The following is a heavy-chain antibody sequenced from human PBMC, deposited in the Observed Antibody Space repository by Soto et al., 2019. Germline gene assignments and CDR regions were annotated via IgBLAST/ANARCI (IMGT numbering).Heavy chain of an antibody. D-gene: IGHD5-18*01. CDR2: IYYSGST. CDR3: ARDQGYSYGYRWFDP. J-gene: IGHJ5*02. V-gene: IGHV4-31*03. CDR1: GGSISSGGYY. Sequence: TLAVTCTVSGGSISSGGYYWSWIRQHPGKGLEWIGYIYYSGSTYYNPSLKSRVTISVDTSKNQFSLQLSSVTVADTAVYYCARDQGYSYGYRWFDPWGQGTQVTVSS.